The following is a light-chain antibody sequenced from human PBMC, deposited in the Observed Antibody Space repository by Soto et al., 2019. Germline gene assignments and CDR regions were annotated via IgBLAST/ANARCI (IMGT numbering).Light chain of an antibody. V-gene: IGKV1-39*01. CDR2: AAS. CDR3: QQSYSTLWT. J-gene: IGKJ1*01. CDR1: QSISSY. Sequence: EIQMTQSPSSLSASVGDRVTITCRASQSISSYLNWYQQKPGKAPKLLIYAASSLQSGVPSRFSGGGSGTDFTLTISCLQPEDFATYYCQQSYSTLWTFGQGTKVEIK.